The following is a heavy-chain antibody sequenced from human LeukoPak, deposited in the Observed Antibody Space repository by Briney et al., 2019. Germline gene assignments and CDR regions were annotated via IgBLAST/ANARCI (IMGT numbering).Heavy chain of an antibody. Sequence: GGSLRLSCAASGFTFSSYGMSWVRQAPGEGLEWVSYISSSGSFIYYADSVKGRFTISRDNAKNSLYLQMNSLRAEDTAVYYCAREPYYHDSSGYVSDYWGQGTLVTVSS. D-gene: IGHD3-22*01. V-gene: IGHV3-21*05. CDR2: ISSSGSFI. CDR3: AREPYYHDSSGYVSDY. CDR1: GFTFSSYG. J-gene: IGHJ4*02.